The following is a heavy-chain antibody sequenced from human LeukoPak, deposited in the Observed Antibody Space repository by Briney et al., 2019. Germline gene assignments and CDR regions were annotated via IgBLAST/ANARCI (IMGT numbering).Heavy chain of an antibody. CDR2: IRSKANSYAT. CDR1: GFTFSGSA. V-gene: IGHV3-73*01. J-gene: IGHJ4*02. CDR3: TSHTVYCSSTSCYSPDY. D-gene: IGHD2-2*01. Sequence: PGGSLRLSCAASGFTFSGSAMHWVRQASGKGLEWVGRIRSKANSYATAYAASVKGRFTISRDDSKNTAYLQMNSLKTEDTAVYYCTSHTVYCSSTSCYSPDYWGQGTLVTVPS.